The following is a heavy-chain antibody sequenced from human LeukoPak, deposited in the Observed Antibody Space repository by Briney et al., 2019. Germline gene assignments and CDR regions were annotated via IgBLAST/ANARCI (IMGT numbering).Heavy chain of an antibody. V-gene: IGHV3-21*01. D-gene: IGHD3-22*01. CDR1: GFTFSSYS. CDR2: ISSSSSYI. Sequence: GGSLRLSRAASGFTFSSYSMNWVRQAPGKGLEWVSSISSSSSYIYYADSVKGRFTISRDNAKNSLYLQMNSLRAEDTAVYYCASGFTYYYDSSGYYFDAFDIWGQGTMVTVSS. CDR3: ASGFTYYYDSSGYYFDAFDI. J-gene: IGHJ3*02.